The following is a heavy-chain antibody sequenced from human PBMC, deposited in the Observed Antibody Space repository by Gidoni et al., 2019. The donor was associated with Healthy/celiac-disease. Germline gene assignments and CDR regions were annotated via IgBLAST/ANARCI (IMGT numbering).Heavy chain of an antibody. CDR2: INPSGST. J-gene: IGHJ4*02. Sequence: QVQLQQWGAGLLKPWETLSLTCAVDSGSFSGYYWRWIRQPPGKGLEWIGEINPSGSTNYNPSLKNRVTISVDTSKNQFSLKLSSVTAADTAVYYCARDPSSWSKRRFFDYWGQGTLVTVSS. D-gene: IGHD6-13*01. CDR1: SGSFSGYY. CDR3: ARDPSSWSKRRFFDY. V-gene: IGHV4-34*01.